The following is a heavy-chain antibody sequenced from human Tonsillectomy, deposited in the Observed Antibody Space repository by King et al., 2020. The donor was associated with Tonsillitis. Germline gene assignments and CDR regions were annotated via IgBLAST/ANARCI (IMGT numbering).Heavy chain of an antibody. CDR1: GFTFSSYA. D-gene: IGHD6-25*01. CDR3: AQGSWQRLTPDYFDS. J-gene: IGHJ4*02. CDR2: ISGSDGST. Sequence: VQLVESGGGLVQPGGSLRLSCAASGFTFSSYAMSWVRQAPGEGLEWVSAISGSDGSTYYADSVKGRFTISRDNSKNTLYLQMNSLRAKDTAVYYCAQGSWQRLTPDYFDSWGQGTLVTVSS. V-gene: IGHV3-23*04.